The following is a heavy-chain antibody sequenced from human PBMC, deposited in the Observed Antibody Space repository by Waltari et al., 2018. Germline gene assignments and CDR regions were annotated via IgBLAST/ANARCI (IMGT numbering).Heavy chain of an antibody. D-gene: IGHD3-16*02. CDR1: GFTFSSYA. CDR2: ISGSGGST. V-gene: IGHV3-23*01. J-gene: IGHJ4*02. CDR3: AKDLGGPPLYYFDY. Sequence: EVQLLESGGGLVQPGGSLRLSCAASGFTFSSYAMSWVRQAPGKGLEWVSAISGSGGSTYYADAGEGRFTISRDNSKNTLYLQMNSLRAEDTAVYYCAKDLGGPPLYYFDYWGQGTLVTVSS.